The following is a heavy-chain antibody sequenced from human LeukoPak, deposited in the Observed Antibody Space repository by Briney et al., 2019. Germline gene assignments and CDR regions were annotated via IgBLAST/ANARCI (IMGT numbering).Heavy chain of an antibody. Sequence: PGGSLRLSCTASGFTFSSYAMSWVRQAPGKGLEWVSAITDSGGSTSYADSVRGRFTTSRDNSKNTLYLQMNSLRAEDTAVYYCAKDTSARRGSLNGWGQGTLVTASS. CDR1: GFTFSSYA. J-gene: IGHJ4*02. CDR2: ITDSGGST. V-gene: IGHV3-23*01. D-gene: IGHD3-16*02. CDR3: AKDTSARRGSLNG.